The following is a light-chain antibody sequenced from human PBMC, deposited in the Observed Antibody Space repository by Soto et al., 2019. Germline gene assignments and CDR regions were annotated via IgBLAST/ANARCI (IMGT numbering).Light chain of an antibody. J-gene: IGKJ5*01. Sequence: EIVMTQSPATLPVSPGERATLSCRASQSVSSNLAWYQQKPGQAPRLLIYGASNRATGIPARFSGSGSGTDFTLTISSLEPEDFSVYYCQQRYNWPITFGQGTRLEIK. CDR2: GAS. CDR1: QSVSSN. V-gene: IGKV3-11*01. CDR3: QQRYNWPIT.